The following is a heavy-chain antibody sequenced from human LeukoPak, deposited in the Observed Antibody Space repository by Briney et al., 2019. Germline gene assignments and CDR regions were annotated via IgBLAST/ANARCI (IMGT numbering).Heavy chain of an antibody. D-gene: IGHD4-23*01. CDR1: GYSFTSYW. Sequence: GESLKISCKGSGYSFTSYWIGWVRQMPGKGLEWMGIIYPGDSDTRYSPSFQGQVTISDPQWSSLKASDTAMYYCARGYGGNSPYFDYWGQGTLVTVSS. J-gene: IGHJ4*02. V-gene: IGHV5-51*01. CDR3: ARGYGGNSPYFDY. CDR2: IYPGDSDT.